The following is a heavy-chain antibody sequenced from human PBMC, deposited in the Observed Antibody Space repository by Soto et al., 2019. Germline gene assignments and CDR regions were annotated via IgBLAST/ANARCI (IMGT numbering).Heavy chain of an antibody. V-gene: IGHV4-4*07. CDR1: GGTISGYY. CDR3: ARGQRFSDWFDP. D-gene: IGHD3-3*01. CDR2: IYSSGNT. J-gene: IGHJ5*02. Sequence: SETLSLTCSVSGGTISGYYWTWIRQPAGKALEWIGRIYSSGNTKYNPSLQSRVTMSLDTSNNQFSLRLTSVTAADTAVYYCARGQRFSDWFDPWGQGTLVTVSS.